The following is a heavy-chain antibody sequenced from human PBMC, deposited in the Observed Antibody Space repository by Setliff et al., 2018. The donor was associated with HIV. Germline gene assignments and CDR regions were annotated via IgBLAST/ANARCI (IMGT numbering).Heavy chain of an antibody. CDR2: IHHGGST. J-gene: IGHJ4*02. CDR1: GGSFTAYY. Sequence: PSETLSLTCAVYGGSFTAYYWTWIRQPPGKGLEWIGEIHHGGSTNYNPSLKSRVTISVDTSKNQFSLNLSSVTAADTAVYYCARYDYGDFDYWGQGTPVTVSS. V-gene: IGHV4-34*01. D-gene: IGHD4-17*01. CDR3: ARYDYGDFDY.